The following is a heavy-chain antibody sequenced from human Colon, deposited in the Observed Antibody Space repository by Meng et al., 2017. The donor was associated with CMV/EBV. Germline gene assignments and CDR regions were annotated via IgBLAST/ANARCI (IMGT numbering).Heavy chain of an antibody. CDR1: GLTFSDYT. CDR3: AREGYCSSAGCYAGYYYGLDV. Sequence: GGSLRLSCAASGLTFSDYTMNWVRQAPGKGLEWVSSISSSSSYIYYAESVKGRFTISRDNAKHSLYLQMNSLRTEDTAVYYCAREGYCSSAGCYAGYYYGLDVWGQGTTVTVSS. V-gene: IGHV3-21*01. CDR2: ISSSSSYI. J-gene: IGHJ6*02. D-gene: IGHD2-2*01.